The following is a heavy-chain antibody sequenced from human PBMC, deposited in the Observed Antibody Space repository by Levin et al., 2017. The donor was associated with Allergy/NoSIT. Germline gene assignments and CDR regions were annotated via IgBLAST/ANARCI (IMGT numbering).Heavy chain of an antibody. J-gene: IGHJ4*02. CDR3: ARVARRGHTYSIRGHFDS. V-gene: IGHV3-30-3*01. CDR1: GFTFSNYA. Sequence: HPGGSLRLSCTGSGFTFSNYAMHWVRQAPGKGLDWVAFISYDGNNENYADSVKGRFTVSRDNSKNTVFLHMNSLRGEDTAVFYCARVARRGHTYSIRGHFDSWGQGTLVTVSS. D-gene: IGHD2-21*01. CDR2: ISYDGNNE.